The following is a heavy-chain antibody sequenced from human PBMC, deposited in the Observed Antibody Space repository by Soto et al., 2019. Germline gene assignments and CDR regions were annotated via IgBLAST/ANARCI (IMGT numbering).Heavy chain of an antibody. CDR2: IIPIFGTA. V-gene: IGHV1-69*01. D-gene: IGHD5-12*01. J-gene: IGHJ6*02. CDR3: ARGELGGWLQLRYYYGMDV. Sequence: QVQLVQSGAEVKKPGSSVKVSCKASGGTFSSYAISWVRQAPGQGLEWMGGIIPIFGTANYAQKFQGRVTITAEETTGTAYMELSSLRPEETAVYYCARGELGGWLQLRYYYGMDVWGQGTTVTVSS. CDR1: GGTFSSYA.